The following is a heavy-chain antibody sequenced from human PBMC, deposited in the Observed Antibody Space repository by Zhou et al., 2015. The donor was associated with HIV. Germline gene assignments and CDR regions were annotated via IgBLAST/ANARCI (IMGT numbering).Heavy chain of an antibody. D-gene: IGHD3-16*02. J-gene: IGHJ6*03. CDR3: AIGPARLGELSPSPYYYYYMDV. Sequence: QVQLVQSGAEVKKPGSSVKVSCKASGGTFSSYAISWVRQAPGQGLEWMGGIIPIFGTANYAQKFQGRVTITADESTSTAYMELSSLRSEDTAVYYCAIGPARLGELSPSPYYYYYMDVWGERDHGHRLL. CDR2: IIPIFGTA. V-gene: IGHV1-69*01. CDR1: GGTFSSYA.